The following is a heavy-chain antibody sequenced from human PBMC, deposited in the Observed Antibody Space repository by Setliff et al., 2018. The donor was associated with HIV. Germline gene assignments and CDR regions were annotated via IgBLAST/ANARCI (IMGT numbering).Heavy chain of an antibody. Sequence: PGGSLRLSCAASGFTFSSYEMNWVRQAPGKGLEWISFIRSSGSPTYYADSVKGRFTTSRDNAKNSLYLQMNSLRAEDTAVYYCAKSPPDYDILTGWPEYFDYWGQGTLVTVSS. J-gene: IGHJ4*02. D-gene: IGHD3-9*01. CDR2: IRSSGSPT. CDR1: GFTFSSYE. V-gene: IGHV3-48*03. CDR3: AKSPPDYDILTGWPEYFDY.